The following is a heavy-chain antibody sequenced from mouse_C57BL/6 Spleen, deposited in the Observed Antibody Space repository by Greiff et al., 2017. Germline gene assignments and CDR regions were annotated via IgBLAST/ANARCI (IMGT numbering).Heavy chain of an antibody. CDR3: ARRDYGSSPDY. D-gene: IGHD1-1*01. Sequence: KESCKASGYTFTSYWMQWVKQRPGQGLEWIGEIDPSDSYTNYNQKFKGKATLTVDTSSSTAYMQLSSLTSEDSAVYYCARRDYGSSPDYWGQGTTLTVSS. J-gene: IGHJ2*01. V-gene: IGHV1-50*01. CDR1: GYTFTSYW. CDR2: IDPSDSYT.